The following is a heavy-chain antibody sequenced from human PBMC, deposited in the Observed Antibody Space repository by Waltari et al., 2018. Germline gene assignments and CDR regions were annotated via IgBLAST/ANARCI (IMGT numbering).Heavy chain of an antibody. J-gene: IGHJ4*02. Sequence: QVQLVESGGGVVQPGRSLRLSCAASGFTFSSYAMHWVRQAPGKGLEWVAVISYDGSTKYCADSVKGRFTISRANSKNTLYLQMNSLRAEDTAVYYCARGRALRYFDWLPIDYWGQGTLVTVSS. CDR2: ISYDGSTK. D-gene: IGHD3-9*01. CDR3: ARGRALRYFDWLPIDY. CDR1: GFTFSSYA. V-gene: IGHV3-30-3*01.